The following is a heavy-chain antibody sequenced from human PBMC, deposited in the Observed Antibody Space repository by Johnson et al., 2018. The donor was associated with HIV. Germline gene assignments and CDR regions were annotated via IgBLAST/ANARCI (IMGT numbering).Heavy chain of an antibody. CDR2: IWYDGSNK. Sequence: QVQLVESGGGVVQPGRSLRLSCAASGFTFSSYGMHWVRQVPGKGLDWVAVIWYDGSNKYYEDSVKGRFTISRDNSKNTLYLQMNSLRAEDTAVYYCAKDSMGYNWNQFEAFDIWGQGTMVTVSS. J-gene: IGHJ3*02. D-gene: IGHD1-20*01. CDR3: AKDSMGYNWNQFEAFDI. V-gene: IGHV3-33*06. CDR1: GFTFSSYG.